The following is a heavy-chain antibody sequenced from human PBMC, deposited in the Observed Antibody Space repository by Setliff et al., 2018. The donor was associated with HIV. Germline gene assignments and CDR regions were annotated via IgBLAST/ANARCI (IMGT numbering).Heavy chain of an antibody. Sequence: ASVKVSCKVSGYTHTELSIHWVRQAPGKGLEWMGGFDPEDGEVVYAQKFEGRVTMTEDTSTDTAYMELSSLRSEDTAEYYCATVRGYYYDSSGQECFQHWGHGTLVTVSS. CDR1: GYTHTELS. CDR3: ATVRGYYYDSSGQECFQH. V-gene: IGHV1-24*01. J-gene: IGHJ1*01. D-gene: IGHD3-22*01. CDR2: FDPEDGEV.